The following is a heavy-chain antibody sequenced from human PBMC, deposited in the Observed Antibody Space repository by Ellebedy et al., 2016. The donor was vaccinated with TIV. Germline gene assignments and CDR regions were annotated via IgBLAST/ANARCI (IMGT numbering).Heavy chain of an antibody. D-gene: IGHD1-20*01. CDR3: ARDNWNGLASDY. J-gene: IGHJ4*02. CDR2: IENDGTDK. CDR1: GFTYDIFW. V-gene: IGHV3-7*04. Sequence: PGGSLRLSCAVSGFTYDIFWMSWVRQAPGKGLEWVANIENDGTDKYYVDSVKGRFTISRDNARNSLYLQMTSLRAEDTAVYYCARDNWNGLASDYWGQGTLVTVSS.